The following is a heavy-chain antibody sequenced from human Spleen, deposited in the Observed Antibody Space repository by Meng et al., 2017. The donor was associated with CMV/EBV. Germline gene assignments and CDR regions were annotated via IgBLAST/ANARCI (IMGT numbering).Heavy chain of an antibody. D-gene: IGHD1-26*01. Sequence: GESLKISCAASGFTFSNYYMSWIRQAPGKGLEWVSYIGNSDMTVYYADSVRGRFTISRDNAKISLYLQMDSLRAEDTAVYYCARDLGSASGGYFDNWGQGTLVTVSS. CDR1: GFTFSNYY. CDR2: IGNSDMTV. V-gene: IGHV3-11*04. CDR3: ARDLGSASGGYFDN. J-gene: IGHJ4*02.